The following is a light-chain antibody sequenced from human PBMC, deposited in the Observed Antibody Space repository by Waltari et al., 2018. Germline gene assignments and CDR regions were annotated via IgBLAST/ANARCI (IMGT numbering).Light chain of an antibody. CDR2: KDS. J-gene: IGLJ1*01. V-gene: IGLV3-25*03. CDR1: ALPNQY. Sequence: SYELTQPPSVSVSPGQTATITCSGDALPNQYASWYQQKPGQAPVLVIYKDSERPSGIPERFSGSNSGTTVTLTISGVQAEDEADYYCQSADSSGTHYVFGTGTKVTVL. CDR3: QSADSSGTHYV.